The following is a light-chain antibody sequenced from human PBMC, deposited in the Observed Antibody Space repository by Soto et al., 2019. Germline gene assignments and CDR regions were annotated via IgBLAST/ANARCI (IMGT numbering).Light chain of an antibody. J-gene: IGKJ2*01. V-gene: IGKV1-39*01. CDR2: GTS. CDR3: QQSYSTNT. Sequence: DIQMTQSPSSLSASVGDTVTITCRASQSIARYLNWYQQKPGEAPKVLIYGTSNLQSGVPSRFSGTGTGTDFTLTITSLQVEDFATYYCQQSYSTNTFGQGTKL. CDR1: QSIARY.